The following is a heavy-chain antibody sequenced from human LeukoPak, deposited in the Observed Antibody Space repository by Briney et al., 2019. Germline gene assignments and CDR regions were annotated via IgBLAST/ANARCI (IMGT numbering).Heavy chain of an antibody. V-gene: IGHV3-30-3*01. CDR2: ISYDGSNK. CDR1: GFTFSSYA. CDR3: AGYGSGSF. J-gene: IGHJ4*02. Sequence: GGSLRLSCAASGFTFSSYAMHWVRQAPGKGLEWVAVISYDGSNKYYADSVKGRFTISRDNSKNTLYLQMNSLRAEDTAIYYCAGYGSGSFWGQGTLVTVSS. D-gene: IGHD3-10*01.